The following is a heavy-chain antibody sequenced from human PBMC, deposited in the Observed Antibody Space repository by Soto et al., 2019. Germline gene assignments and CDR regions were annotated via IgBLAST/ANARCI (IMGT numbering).Heavy chain of an antibody. Sequence: EVQLMESGGGLVQPGGSLRLSCASSGFTLSMSAVNWVRQAPGKGLEWVSYISDSGDRTYYADSVKGRFTISRDRSKNTVSLQMDSLRAEDTAVSYCAKDRGIIVKAGDAFDVWGQGTKVTVSS. J-gene: IGHJ3*01. CDR1: GFTLSMSA. CDR2: ISDSGDRT. D-gene: IGHD3-16*02. CDR3: AKDRGIIVKAGDAFDV. V-gene: IGHV3-23*01.